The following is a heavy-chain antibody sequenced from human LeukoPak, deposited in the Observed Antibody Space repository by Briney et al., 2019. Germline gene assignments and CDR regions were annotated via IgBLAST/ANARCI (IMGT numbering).Heavy chain of an antibody. CDR2: IYYSGST. V-gene: IGHV4-59*08. J-gene: IGHJ3*02. D-gene: IGHD3-22*01. CDR3: ARRKNAYYYDSSGYLGAFDI. Sequence: PSETLSLTCTVSGGSISSYYWSWIRQPPGKGLEWIGYIYYSGSTNYNPSLKSRVTISVDTSKNQFSLKLSSVTAADTAVYYCARRKNAYYYDSSGYLGAFDIWGQGTMVTVSS. CDR1: GGSISSYY.